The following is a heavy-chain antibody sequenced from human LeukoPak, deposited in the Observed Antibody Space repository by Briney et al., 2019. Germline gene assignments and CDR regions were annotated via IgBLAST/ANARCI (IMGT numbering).Heavy chain of an antibody. CDR3: GRGGNTYGTPFDY. Sequence: PGGSLRLSCAASGFTVSSNYMSWVRQAPGKGLEWVSVIYSGGSTYYADSVKGRFTISRDNSKNTVYLQMNSLRAEDTAVYYCGRGGNTYGTPFDYLGQGTLVTVSS. CDR2: IYSGGST. V-gene: IGHV3-53*01. J-gene: IGHJ4*02. CDR1: GFTVSSNY. D-gene: IGHD5-18*01.